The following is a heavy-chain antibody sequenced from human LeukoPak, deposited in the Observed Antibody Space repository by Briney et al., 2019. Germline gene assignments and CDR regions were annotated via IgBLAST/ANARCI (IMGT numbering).Heavy chain of an antibody. CDR3: ARVGLLDAFDI. J-gene: IGHJ3*02. V-gene: IGHV1-46*01. CDR2: INPSGGST. CDR1: GYTFTSYY. D-gene: IGHD3/OR15-3a*01. Sequence: ASVNVSCKASGYTFTSYYMHWVRQAPGQGLEWMGIINPSGGSTSYAQKFQGRVTMTRDTSTSTVYMELSSLRAEDTAVYYCARVGLLDAFDIWGQGTMVTVSS.